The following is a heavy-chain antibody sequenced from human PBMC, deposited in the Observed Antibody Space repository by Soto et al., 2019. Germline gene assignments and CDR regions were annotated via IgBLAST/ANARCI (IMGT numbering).Heavy chain of an antibody. Sequence: QVQLVQSGAEVKKPGSSVKVSCKASGGTFSSYAISWVRQAPGQGLEWMGGIIPIFGTANYAQKFQGRVTITADESTSTAYMELSSLRSEDTAVYYSASGWVGAVLGLWSPDSYYGMDVWGLGTTVTVSS. CDR2: IIPIFGTA. CDR3: ASGWVGAVLGLWSPDSYYGMDV. D-gene: IGHD1-26*01. V-gene: IGHV1-69*01. CDR1: GGTFSSYA. J-gene: IGHJ6*02.